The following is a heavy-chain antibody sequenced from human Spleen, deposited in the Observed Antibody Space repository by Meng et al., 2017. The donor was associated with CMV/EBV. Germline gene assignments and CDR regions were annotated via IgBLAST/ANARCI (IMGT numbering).Heavy chain of an antibody. V-gene: IGHV4-34*01. Sequence: QVQLQKWGAGLLKPSETLSLTCAVYGGSFSGYYWSWIRQPPGKGLEWIGEINHSGSTNYNPSLKSRVTISVDTSKNQFSLKLSSVTAADTAVYYCARSGRFDYWGQGTLVTVSS. CDR2: INHSGST. D-gene: IGHD1-14*01. J-gene: IGHJ4*02. CDR1: GGSFSGYY. CDR3: ARSGRFDY.